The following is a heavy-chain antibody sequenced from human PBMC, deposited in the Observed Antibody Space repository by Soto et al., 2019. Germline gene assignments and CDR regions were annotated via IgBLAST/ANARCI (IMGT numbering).Heavy chain of an antibody. D-gene: IGHD3-10*01. CDR3: AKDPAGWFGDSYNWFDP. CDR2: ISGSGGST. Sequence: EVQLLESGGGLVQPGGSLRLSCAASGFTFSSYAMSWVRQAPGKGLEWVSAISGSGGSTYYPDSVKGRFTISRDNSTNTLYLKMNSLRAEDTAVYYCAKDPAGWFGDSYNWFDPWGQETLVTVSS. J-gene: IGHJ5*02. CDR1: GFTFSSYA. V-gene: IGHV3-23*01.